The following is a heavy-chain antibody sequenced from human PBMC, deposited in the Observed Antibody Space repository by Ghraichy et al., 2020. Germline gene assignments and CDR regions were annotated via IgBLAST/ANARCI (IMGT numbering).Heavy chain of an antibody. V-gene: IGHV4-30-2*01. CDR2: IYYSGST. D-gene: IGHD5/OR15-5a*01. CDR3: ARARSNYYYGMDV. CDR1: GGSISSGGYS. Sequence: SETLSLTCAVSGGSISSGGYSWSWIRQPPGKGLEWIGYIYYSGSTYYNPSLKSRVTISVDRSKNQFSLKLSSVTAADTAVYYCARARSNYYYGMDVWGQGTTVTVSS. J-gene: IGHJ6*02.